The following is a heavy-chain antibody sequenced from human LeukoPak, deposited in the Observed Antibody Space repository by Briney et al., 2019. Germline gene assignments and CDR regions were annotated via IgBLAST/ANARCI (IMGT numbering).Heavy chain of an antibody. V-gene: IGHV3-30-3*01. CDR3: ARDGRLTGISPFDY. CDR1: GFTFSSYA. D-gene: IGHD3-9*01. Sequence: QTGGSLRLSCAASGFTFSSYAMHWVRQAPGKGLEWVAVISYDGSNKYYADSVKGRFTISRDNSKNTLYLQMNSLRAEDTAVYYCARDGRLTGISPFDYWGQGTLVTVSS. J-gene: IGHJ4*02. CDR2: ISYDGSNK.